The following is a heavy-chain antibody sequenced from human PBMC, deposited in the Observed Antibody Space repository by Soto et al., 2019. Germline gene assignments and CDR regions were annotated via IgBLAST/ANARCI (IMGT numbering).Heavy chain of an antibody. CDR1: GGSISSGDYY. CDR3: ARGLDTAMVGDYYYYYGMDV. CDR2: IYYSGST. J-gene: IGHJ6*02. Sequence: QVQLQESGPGLVKPSQTLSLTCTVSGGSISSGDYYWSWIRQPPGKGLEWIGYIYYSGSTYYNPSLKSRVTISVDTSKNQFSLKLSSVTAADTAVYYCARGLDTAMVGDYYYYYGMDVWGQGTTVTVSS. D-gene: IGHD5-18*01. V-gene: IGHV4-30-4*01.